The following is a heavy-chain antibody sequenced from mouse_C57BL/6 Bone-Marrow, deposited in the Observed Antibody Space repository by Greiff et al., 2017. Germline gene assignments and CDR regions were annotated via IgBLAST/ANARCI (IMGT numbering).Heavy chain of an antibody. CDR3: TALNGTGDYYAMDY. Sequence: DVQLQESGGGLVQPGGSMKLSCAASGFTFSDSWMAWVRQSPEKGLEWVAEIRNKANNHATYYSVSVKGRFTIARDDSKNSVYLQMNSLRAEDTGIYYCTALNGTGDYYAMDYWGQGTSVTVSS. J-gene: IGHJ4*01. D-gene: IGHD3-3*01. V-gene: IGHV6-6*01. CDR2: IRNKANNHAT. CDR1: GFTFSDSW.